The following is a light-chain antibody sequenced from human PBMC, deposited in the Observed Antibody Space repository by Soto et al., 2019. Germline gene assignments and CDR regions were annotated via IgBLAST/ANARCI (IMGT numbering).Light chain of an antibody. V-gene: IGLV1-40*01. CDR2: DNT. Sequence: QSVLTQPPSVSGAPGQRVTISCTGSSSNIGGDYDVFWYQQLPGTAPKLLIYDNTDRPSGVPDRFSGSKSGTSASLAITGLQAEDEADYYCQSYDSGLGGYVIFGGGTKLTVL. CDR3: QSYDSGLGGYVI. J-gene: IGLJ2*01. CDR1: SSNIGGDYD.